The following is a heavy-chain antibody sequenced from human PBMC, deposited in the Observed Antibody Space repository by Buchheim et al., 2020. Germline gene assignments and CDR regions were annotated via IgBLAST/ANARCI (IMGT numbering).Heavy chain of an antibody. J-gene: IGHJ4*02. V-gene: IGHV3-30*04. CDR2: ISYDGSNK. D-gene: IGHD3-10*01. CDR1: GFTFSTYA. Sequence: QVQLVESGGGVVQPGRSLRLSCAASGFTFSTYALHWARQAPGKGLEWVAVISYDGSNKYYADSVKGRFTISRDNSKNTLYLQMNSLRAEDTAVYYCARPNGDLWNFDYWGQGTL. CDR3: ARPNGDLWNFDY.